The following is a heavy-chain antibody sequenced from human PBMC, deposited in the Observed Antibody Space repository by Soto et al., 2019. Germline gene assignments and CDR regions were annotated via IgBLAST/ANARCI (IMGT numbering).Heavy chain of an antibody. Sequence: SETLSLTCAVYGGSFSGYYWTWIRQPPGTGLEWIGEINHSGSTNYNPSLKSRVTISVDTSKNQFSLKLSSVTAADTAVYYCARGYDILTGYFYYYYGMDVWGQGTTVTV. J-gene: IGHJ6*02. CDR2: INHSGST. CDR3: ARGYDILTGYFYYYYGMDV. CDR1: GGSFSGYY. D-gene: IGHD3-9*01. V-gene: IGHV4-34*01.